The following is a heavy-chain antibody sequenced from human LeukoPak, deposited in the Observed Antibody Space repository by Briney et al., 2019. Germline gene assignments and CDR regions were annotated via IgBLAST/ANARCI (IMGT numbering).Heavy chain of an antibody. CDR1: GFTFSSYV. D-gene: IGHD6-13*01. CDR2: ISGSGGST. J-gene: IGHJ4*02. CDR3: ASPSYSSSWSDLDY. Sequence: PGGSLRLSRAPSGFTFSSYVMSGVRQAPRKGLAWVSAISGSGGSTYYADSVKGRFTISRENSKNTLYLQMNSLRAEDTAVYYCASPSYSSSWSDLDYWGQGTLVTVSS. V-gene: IGHV3-23*01.